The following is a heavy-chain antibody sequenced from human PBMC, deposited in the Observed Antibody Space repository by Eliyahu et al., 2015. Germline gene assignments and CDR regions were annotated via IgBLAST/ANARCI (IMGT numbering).Heavy chain of an antibody. CDR1: GFTVSTNY. CDR2: IYPGGTT. D-gene: IGHD1/OR15-1a*01. J-gene: IGHJ4*02. Sequence: EVKLVEAGGGLIQPGGSLRLSCAASGFTVSTNYMTWVRQAPGKGLEWVSVIYPGGTTYSADSVKGRFTISRDNSKNTLYLQMNSLRGDDTAVYYCATVGNSGAGPFDYWGQGTPVTVSS. V-gene: IGHV3-53*01. CDR3: ATVGNSGAGPFDY.